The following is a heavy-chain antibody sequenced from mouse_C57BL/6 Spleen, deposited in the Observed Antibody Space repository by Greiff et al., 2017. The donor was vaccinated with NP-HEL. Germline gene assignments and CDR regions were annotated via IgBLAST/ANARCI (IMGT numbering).Heavy chain of an antibody. J-gene: IGHJ4*01. D-gene: IGHD3-2*02. CDR1: GFTFSSYA. V-gene: IGHV5-4*01. Sequence: EVKLVESGGGLVKPGGSLKLSCAASGFTFSSYAMSWVRQTPEKRLEWVATISDGGSYTYYPDNVKGRFTISRDNAKNNLYLQMSHLKSEDTAMYYCARDRSQLRLIPYAMDDWGQGTSVTVSS. CDR3: ARDRSQLRLIPYAMDD. CDR2: ISDGGSYT.